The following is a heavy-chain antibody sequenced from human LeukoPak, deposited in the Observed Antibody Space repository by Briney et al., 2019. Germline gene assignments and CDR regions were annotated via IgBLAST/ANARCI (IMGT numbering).Heavy chain of an antibody. D-gene: IGHD3-10*01. J-gene: IGHJ3*02. CDR1: GFTFSSYW. CDR2: IYSDGSGT. CDR3: ATDRGHAFDI. V-gene: IGHV3-74*01. Sequence: HPEGSLRLSCAASGFTFSSYWMHWVRQAPGKGLVWVSRIYSDGSGTTYAESVKGRFTISRDNAKNTLFLQMNSLTAEDTAVYYCATDRGHAFDIWGQGTMVTVP.